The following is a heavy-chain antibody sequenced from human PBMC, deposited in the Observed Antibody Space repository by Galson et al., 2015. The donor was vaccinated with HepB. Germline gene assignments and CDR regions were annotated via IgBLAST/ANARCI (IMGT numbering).Heavy chain of an antibody. V-gene: IGHV1-24*01. J-gene: IGHJ6*03. CDR3: ARRKYCTNSIYYKTYSSHYMDV. Sequence: SVKVSCKVSGDTLTNLSMHWVRQAPGKGPEWMGGFDPEHAEIIYAQKFQGRVTMTEDTSTDTAYMVLSSLRSEDTAVYYCARRKYCTNSIYYKTYSSHYMDVWGKGTTVTVSS. CDR1: GDTLTNLS. CDR2: FDPEHAEI. D-gene: IGHD2-8*01.